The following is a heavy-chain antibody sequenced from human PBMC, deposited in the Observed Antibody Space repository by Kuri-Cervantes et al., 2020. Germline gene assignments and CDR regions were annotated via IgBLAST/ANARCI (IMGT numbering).Heavy chain of an antibody. CDR1: GFSLSTSGVG. V-gene: IGHV2-5*02. D-gene: IGHD2-2*02. J-gene: IGHJ5*02. CDR2: VYWDDDK. Sequence: SGPTLVKPTQTLTLTCASSGFSLSTSGVGVGWIRQPPGKALEWLALVYWDDDKGYRPSLKSRLTITKDTSKNQVVLTVTNMDPVDTATYYCAHGAYCSSTSCYTGRYNWFDPWGQGTLVTVSS. CDR3: AHGAYCSSTSCYTGRYNWFDP.